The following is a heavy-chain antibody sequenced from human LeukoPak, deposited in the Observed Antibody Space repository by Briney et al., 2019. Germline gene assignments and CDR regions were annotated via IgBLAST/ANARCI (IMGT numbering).Heavy chain of an antibody. Sequence: GGSLRLSCAASGFTFRIYAMSWVRQAPGKGLEWVSVSSGNGGRTYYADSVKGRFTVSRDNSKNTLYLQMNSLRAEDTAVYYCAKEVVIGRDYFDYWGQGTLVTVSS. CDR2: SSGNGGRT. V-gene: IGHV3-23*01. D-gene: IGHD3-22*01. CDR1: GFTFRIYA. J-gene: IGHJ4*02. CDR3: AKEVVIGRDYFDY.